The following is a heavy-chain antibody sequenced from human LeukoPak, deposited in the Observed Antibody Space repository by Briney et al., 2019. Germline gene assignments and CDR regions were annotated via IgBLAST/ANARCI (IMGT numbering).Heavy chain of an antibody. Sequence: GASVKVSCKASGYNFTTYAIHWVRQAPGQRLEWMGWIIAGTGITQYSQKFQGRVTFTRDTSANAAYMEVSSLRSEDTARYFCARTSGSGSFYTNWGQGTLVTVSS. CDR3: ARTSGSGSFYTN. J-gene: IGHJ4*02. D-gene: IGHD3-10*01. CDR1: GYNFTTYA. V-gene: IGHV1-3*01. CDR2: IIAGTGIT.